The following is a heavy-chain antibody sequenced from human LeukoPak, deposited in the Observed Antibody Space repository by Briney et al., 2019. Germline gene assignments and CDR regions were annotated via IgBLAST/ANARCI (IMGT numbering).Heavy chain of an antibody. CDR1: GGSISSSSYY. J-gene: IGHJ4*02. D-gene: IGHD6-19*01. Sequence: SETLSLTCTVSGGSISSSSYYWGWIRQPPGKGLEWIGSIYYSGSTYYNPSLKSRVTISVDTSKNQFSLKLSSVTAADTAVYYCAKEVGFISAWGQGTLVTVSS. CDR3: AKEVGFISA. V-gene: IGHV4-39*02. CDR2: IYYSGST.